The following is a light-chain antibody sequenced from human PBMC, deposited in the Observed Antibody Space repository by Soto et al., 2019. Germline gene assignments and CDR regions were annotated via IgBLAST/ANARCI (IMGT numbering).Light chain of an antibody. Sequence: SSDLTQAPSVSVAPGQTARIGCGGDNIGSKSVHWYQQRPGQAPVLVVYADSDRPSGIPERFSGSNPGNTATLTISRVEAGDEADYYCQVWDYDTDHFVFGPGTKVTVL. CDR1: NIGSKS. CDR2: ADS. V-gene: IGLV3-21*02. CDR3: QVWDYDTDHFV. J-gene: IGLJ1*01.